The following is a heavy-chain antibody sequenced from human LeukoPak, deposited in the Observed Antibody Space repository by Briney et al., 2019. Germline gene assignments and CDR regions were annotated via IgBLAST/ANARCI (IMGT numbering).Heavy chain of an antibody. D-gene: IGHD2-15*01. Sequence: RAGGSLRLSCAASECTFDDYGMKWVRQAPGKGLEWVCGINWNGGSTGYADSVKGRFTISRDNAKNSLYLQMNSLRAEDTALYYCARDLPDFYCRGGSCYLNNWFDPWGQGTLVTVSS. CDR2: INWNGGST. CDR3: ARDLPDFYCRGGSCYLNNWFDP. V-gene: IGHV3-20*04. CDR1: ECTFDDYG. J-gene: IGHJ5*02.